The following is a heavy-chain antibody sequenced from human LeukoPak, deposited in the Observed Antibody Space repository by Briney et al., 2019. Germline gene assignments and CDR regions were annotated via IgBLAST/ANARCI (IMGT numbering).Heavy chain of an antibody. D-gene: IGHD3-22*01. CDR3: VRAYYDSSGNHY. V-gene: IGHV4-39*01. CDR2: IYYSGST. J-gene: IGHJ4*02. CDR1: GGSISSSSYY. Sequence: PSEALSLTCTVSGGSISSSSYYWGWIRQPPGKGLEWIGSIYYSGSTYYNPSLKSRVTISVDTSKNQFSLKLSSVTAADTAVYYCVRAYYDSSGNHYWVQGTLVTVSS.